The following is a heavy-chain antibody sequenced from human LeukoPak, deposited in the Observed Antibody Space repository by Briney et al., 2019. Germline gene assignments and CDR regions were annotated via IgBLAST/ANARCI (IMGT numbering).Heavy chain of an antibody. D-gene: IGHD6-19*01. CDR3: ARDRIRRAVAGPLLDY. V-gene: IGHV3-64*02. Sequence: GGSLRLSCVASGFSFRNYAIHWVRQAPGKGLEYVSVINTDGRITYYADSVKGRFTISRGNSKNTVYLQMGSLRGEDMAVYYCARDRIRRAVAGPLLDYWGQGTLVTVSS. J-gene: IGHJ4*02. CDR1: GFSFRNYA. CDR2: INTDGRIT.